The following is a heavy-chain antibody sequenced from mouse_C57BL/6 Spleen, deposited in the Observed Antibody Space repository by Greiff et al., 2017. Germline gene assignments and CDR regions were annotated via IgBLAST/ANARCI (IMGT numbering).Heavy chain of an antibody. J-gene: IGHJ2*01. CDR2: ISGGGGNT. CDR1: GFTFSSYT. D-gene: IGHD1-1*01. V-gene: IGHV5-9*01. CDR3: ARITTVVAPYFDY. Sequence: EVKVVESGGGLVKPGGSLKLSCAASGFTFSSYTMSWVRQTPEKRLEWVATISGGGGNTYYPDSVKGRFTISRDNAKNTLYLQMSSLRSEDTALYYCARITTVVAPYFDYWGQGTTLTVSS.